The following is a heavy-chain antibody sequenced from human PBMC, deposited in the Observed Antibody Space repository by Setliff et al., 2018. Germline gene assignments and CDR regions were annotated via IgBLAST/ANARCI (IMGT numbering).Heavy chain of an antibody. CDR3: ARLRGAAESYDFWSGMYYYYYYYMDV. J-gene: IGHJ6*03. Sequence: SETLSLTCAVYGGSFSDYRWSWIRQLPGKGLEWIGEIYHSGSTNYNPSIKSRVTISVDKSKNQFSLKLSSVTAADTAVYYCARLRGAAESYDFWSGMYYYYYYYMDVWGKGTTVTVSS. CDR1: GGSFSDYR. CDR2: IYHSGST. V-gene: IGHV4-34*01. D-gene: IGHD3-3*01.